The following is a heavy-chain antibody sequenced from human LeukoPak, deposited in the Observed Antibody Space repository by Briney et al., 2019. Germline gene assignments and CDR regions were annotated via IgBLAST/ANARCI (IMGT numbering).Heavy chain of an antibody. V-gene: IGHV4-34*01. CDR1: GGSFSAYY. Sequence: SETLSLTCAVYGGSFSAYYWSWIRQPPGKGLEWIGEINHSGSTNYNPSLKSRVTISIDTSKNQFSLEMSSVTAADTAVYYCARGRGARSSRWYNWFDPWGQGTLITVSS. CDR3: ARGRGARSSRWYNWFDP. J-gene: IGHJ5*02. CDR2: INHSGST. D-gene: IGHD6-13*01.